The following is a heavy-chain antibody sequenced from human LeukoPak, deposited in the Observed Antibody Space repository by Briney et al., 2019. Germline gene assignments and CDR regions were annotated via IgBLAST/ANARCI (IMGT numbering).Heavy chain of an antibody. CDR3: ARVSGSYYFDY. J-gene: IGHJ4*02. CDR2: IYYSGST. CDR1: GASISSYY. Sequence: SETLSLTCTVSGASISSYYWSWIRQPPGKGLEWIGYIYYSGSTNYNPSLKSRVTFSVDTSKNQFSLKLSSVTAADTAVYYCARVSGSYYFDYWGQGTLVTVSS. D-gene: IGHD1-26*01. V-gene: IGHV4-59*01.